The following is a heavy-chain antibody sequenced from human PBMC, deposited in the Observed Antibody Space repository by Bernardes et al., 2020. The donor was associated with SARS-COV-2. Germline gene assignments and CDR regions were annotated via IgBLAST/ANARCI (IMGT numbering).Heavy chain of an antibody. D-gene: IGHD2-2*02. Sequence: ASVKVSCKASGYGFTGYYIHWVRQAPGQGLDWMGWFNPDTGATMYEQRFEGRVTLTRDTSISTAYIEINGLRSDDTAVYFCARGGATYTSHLDYWGPGTLVTVSS. CDR1: GYGFTGYY. J-gene: IGHJ4*02. V-gene: IGHV1-2*02. CDR3: ARGGATYTSHLDY. CDR2: FNPDTGAT.